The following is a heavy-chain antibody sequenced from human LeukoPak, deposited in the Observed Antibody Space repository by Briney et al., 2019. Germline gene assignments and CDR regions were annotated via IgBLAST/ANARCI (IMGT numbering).Heavy chain of an antibody. CDR3: ARHYGP. V-gene: IGHV4-59*01. CDR1: GFTFSSYS. J-gene: IGHJ5*02. CDR2: IYYSGST. Sequence: GSLRLSCAASGFTFSSYSMNWVRQAPGKGLEWIGYIYYSGSTYYNPSLKSRVTISVDTSKNQFSLKLSSVTAADTAVYYCARHYGPWGQGTLVTVSS. D-gene: IGHD3-16*01.